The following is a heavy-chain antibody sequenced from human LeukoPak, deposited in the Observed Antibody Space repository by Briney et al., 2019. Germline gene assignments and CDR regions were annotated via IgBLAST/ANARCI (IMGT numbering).Heavy chain of an antibody. CDR3: ATSAGPSNPLYGMDV. D-gene: IGHD6-19*01. CDR2: ISYDGSNK. Sequence: PGGSLRLSCAASGFTFSSYAMHWVRQAPGKGLEWVAVISYDGSNKYYADSVKGRFTISRDNSKNTLYLQMNSLRAEDTAVYYCATSAGPSNPLYGMDVWGQGTTVTVSS. J-gene: IGHJ6*02. CDR1: GFTFSSYA. V-gene: IGHV3-30-3*01.